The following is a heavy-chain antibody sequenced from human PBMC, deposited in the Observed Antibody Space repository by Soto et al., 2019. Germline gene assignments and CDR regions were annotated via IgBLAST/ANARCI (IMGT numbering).Heavy chain of an antibody. Sequence: QVQLQESGPGLVKPSQTLSLTCTVSGGSISSGDYYWSWIRQPPGKGLEWIGYIYYSGSTYYNPSLKSRVTISVDTSRKQFSLKLSSVTAADTAVYYCAIVGDTAMTAYYFDYWGQGTLVTVSS. CDR1: GGSISSGDYY. CDR3: AIVGDTAMTAYYFDY. CDR2: IYYSGST. J-gene: IGHJ4*02. V-gene: IGHV4-30-4*01. D-gene: IGHD5-18*01.